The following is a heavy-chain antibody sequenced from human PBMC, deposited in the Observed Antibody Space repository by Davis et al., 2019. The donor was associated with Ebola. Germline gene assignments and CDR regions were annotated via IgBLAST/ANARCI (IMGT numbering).Heavy chain of an antibody. CDR3: ARGLSGGVWYSGLDV. D-gene: IGHD2-8*02. CDR1: GDSITTYY. V-gene: IGHV4-59*01. J-gene: IGHJ6*02. CDR2: IHDSGNT. Sequence: MPSETLSLTCAVSGDSITTYYWNWVRQSPGKGLEWIGYIHDSGNTYYSPSLKSRVTMSLDTSNNQVSLKLTSVTAADTAVYFCARGLSGGVWYSGLDVWGQGTTVTVSS.